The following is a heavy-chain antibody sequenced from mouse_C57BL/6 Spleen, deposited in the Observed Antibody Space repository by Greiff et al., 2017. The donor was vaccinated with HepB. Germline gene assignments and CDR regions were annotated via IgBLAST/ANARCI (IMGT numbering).Heavy chain of an antibody. Sequence: QVQLQQPGTELVKPGASVKLSCKASGYTFTSYWMHWVKQRPGQGLEWIGNINPSNGGTNYNEKFKSKATLTVDKSYSTAYMQLSSLTSEDSAVYFCAREGIYYDYDDGYYYALDYWGQGTSVTVSS. D-gene: IGHD2-4*01. CDR3: AREGIYYDYDDGYYYALDY. V-gene: IGHV1-53*01. CDR1: GYTFTSYW. J-gene: IGHJ4*01. CDR2: INPSNGGT.